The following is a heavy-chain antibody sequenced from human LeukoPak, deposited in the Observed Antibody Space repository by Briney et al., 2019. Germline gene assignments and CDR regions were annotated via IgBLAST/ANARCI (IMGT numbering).Heavy chain of an antibody. CDR2: INHSGST. CDR1: GGSFSGYY. CDR3: ARADIVLMVYAKGPYFDY. Sequence: SETLSLTCAVYGGSFSGYYWSWIRKPPGKGLEWIGEINHSGSTNYNPSLKSRVTISVDTSKNQFSLKLSSVTAADTAVYYCARADIVLMVYAKGPYFDYWGQGTLVTVSS. J-gene: IGHJ4*02. V-gene: IGHV4-34*01. D-gene: IGHD2-8*01.